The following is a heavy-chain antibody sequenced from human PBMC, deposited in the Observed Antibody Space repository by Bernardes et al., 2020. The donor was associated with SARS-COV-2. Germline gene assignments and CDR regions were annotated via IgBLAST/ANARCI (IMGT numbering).Heavy chain of an antibody. V-gene: IGHV4-4*07. CDR2: IYTSGST. CDR3: ARASNCSSTSCFTGGGGWFDP. J-gene: IGHJ5*02. Sequence: SETLSLTCTVSGGSISSYYWSWIRQPAGKGLEWIGRIYTSGSTNYNPSLKSRVTMSVDTSKNQFSLKLSSVTAADTAVYYCARASNCSSTSCFTGGGGWFDPWGQGTLVTVSS. CDR1: GGSISSYY. D-gene: IGHD2-2*01.